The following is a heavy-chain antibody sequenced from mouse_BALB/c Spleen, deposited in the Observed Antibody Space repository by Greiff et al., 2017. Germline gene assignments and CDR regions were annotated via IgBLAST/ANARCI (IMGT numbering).Heavy chain of an antibody. D-gene: IGHD2-10*01. CDR3: ARSGAYYGNGFAY. CDR2: ISSGSSTI. CDR1: GFTFSSFG. Sequence: DVMLVESGGGLVQPGGSRKLSCAASGFTFSSFGMHWVRQAPEKGLEWVAYISSGSSTIYYADKVKGRFTISRDKPKNTLFLQMTSLRSEDTAMYYCARSGAYYGNGFAYWGQGTLVTVSA. J-gene: IGHJ3*01. V-gene: IGHV5-17*02.